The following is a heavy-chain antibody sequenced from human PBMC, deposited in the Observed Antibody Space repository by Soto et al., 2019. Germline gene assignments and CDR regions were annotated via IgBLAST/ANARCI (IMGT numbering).Heavy chain of an antibody. CDR2: ISWNSGSI. CDR3: AKVDAFDI. CDR1: GFTFDDYA. V-gene: IGHV3-9*01. Sequence: EVQLVESGGGLVQPGRSLRLSCAASGFTFDDYAMHWVRQAPGKGLEWVSGISWNSGSIGYADSVKGRFTISRDNAKNSLYLQMNSLRAEDTALSYCAKVDAFDIWGQGTMVTVSS. J-gene: IGHJ3*02.